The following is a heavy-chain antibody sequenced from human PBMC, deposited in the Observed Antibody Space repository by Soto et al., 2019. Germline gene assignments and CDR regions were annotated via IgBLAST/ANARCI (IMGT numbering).Heavy chain of an antibody. CDR3: ARDRIGSGWSLDY. CDR2: ITGSGYGT. J-gene: IGHJ4*02. V-gene: IGHV3-23*01. CDR1: GFTFSIYD. Sequence: EVQLLESGGGLVQPGGSLRLSCAASGFTFSIYDMSWVRQAPGKGLEWVSAITGSGYGTYYADSVKGRFTISRDNSNITLYLQMNSLRAEDTAVYYCARDRIGSGWSLDYWGQGTLVTVSS. D-gene: IGHD6-19*01.